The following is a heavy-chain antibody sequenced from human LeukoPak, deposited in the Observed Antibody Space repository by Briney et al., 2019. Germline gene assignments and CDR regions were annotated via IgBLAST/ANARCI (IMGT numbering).Heavy chain of an antibody. D-gene: IGHD2-15*01. Sequence: PSETLSLTCTVSGGSISSYYWSWIRQPPGKGLEWIGYIYYSGSTNYNPSLKSRVTISVDTSKNQFSLKLSSVTAADTAVYYCARGTHGYCSGGSCRFDYWGQGTLVTVSS. CDR1: GGSISSYY. CDR3: ARGTHGYCSGGSCRFDY. J-gene: IGHJ4*02. CDR2: IYYSGST. V-gene: IGHV4-59*01.